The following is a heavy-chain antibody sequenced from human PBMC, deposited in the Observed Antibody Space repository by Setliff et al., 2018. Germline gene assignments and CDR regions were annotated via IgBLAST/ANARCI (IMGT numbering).Heavy chain of an antibody. CDR3: ARAPRLEWILPTFDY. J-gene: IGHJ4*02. CDR2: INPNSGDT. V-gene: IGHV1-2*02. CDR1: GYTFGAHY. D-gene: IGHD3-3*01. Sequence: ASVKVSCKASGYTFGAHYIHWVRQAPGQGFEWMGWINPNSGDTNYAQNFQGRVTMTRDTSINTVYMDLSGLTSDDTAIYYCARAPRLEWILPTFDYWGQGTPVTVSS.